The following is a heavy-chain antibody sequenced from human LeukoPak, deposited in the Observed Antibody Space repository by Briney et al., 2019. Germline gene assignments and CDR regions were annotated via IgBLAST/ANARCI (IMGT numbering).Heavy chain of an antibody. Sequence: GESLKISCNGSGYSFTSYWIGWVRQMPGKGLKRMGIIYPGDSDARYSPSFQGQVTISADKSISTAYLQWSSLKASDTAMYYCARRRDLYSGSYYPFDYWGQGTLVTVSS. CDR3: ARRRDLYSGSYYPFDY. CDR2: IYPGDSDA. D-gene: IGHD1-26*01. CDR1: GYSFTSYW. J-gene: IGHJ4*02. V-gene: IGHV5-51*01.